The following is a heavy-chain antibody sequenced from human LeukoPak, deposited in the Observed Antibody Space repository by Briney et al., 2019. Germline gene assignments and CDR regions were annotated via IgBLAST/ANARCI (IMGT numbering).Heavy chain of an antibody. CDR1: GYTFTSYG. CDR2: ISAYNGNT. V-gene: IGHV1-18*01. D-gene: IGHD3-10*01. J-gene: IGHJ4*02. CDR3: ARVYSYYGSGSYYKLYYFDY. Sequence: ASVKVSCKASGYTFTSYGISWVRQAPGQGLEWMGWISAYNGNTNYAQKLQGRVTMTTDTSTSTAYMELSSLRSEDTAVYYCARVYSYYGSGSYYKLYYFDYWGQGTLVTVSS.